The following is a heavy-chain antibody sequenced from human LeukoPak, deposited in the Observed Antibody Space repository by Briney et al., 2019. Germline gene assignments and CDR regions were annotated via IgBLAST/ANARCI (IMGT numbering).Heavy chain of an antibody. D-gene: IGHD2-2*01. V-gene: IGHV4-38-2*01. CDR3: ARQGGSSSPYYYYYMDV. J-gene: IGHJ6*03. CDR2: ICHSGNT. Sequence: SETLSLTCAVSGYSISSGYYWGWFRQPPGKGLEWIGCICHSGNTYYNPSLKSRVSISVDTSKNQFSLKLNSVTAADTAVYFCARQGGSSSPYYYYYMDVWGKGTTVTVSS. CDR1: GYSISSGYY.